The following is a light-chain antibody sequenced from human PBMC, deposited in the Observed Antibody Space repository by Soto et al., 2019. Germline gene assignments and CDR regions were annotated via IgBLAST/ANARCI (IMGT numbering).Light chain of an antibody. CDR1: QSISTY. J-gene: IGKJ1*01. CDR2: GAS. Sequence: EIVLTQSPATLSLSPGERATLSCRASQSISTYLAWYQQKPGQAPRLLIYGASTRATGIPARFSGSGSGTEFTLTISSLQSEDFGVYYCQQYGSSPTWTFGQGTKVDIK. V-gene: IGKV3-15*01. CDR3: QQYGSSPTWT.